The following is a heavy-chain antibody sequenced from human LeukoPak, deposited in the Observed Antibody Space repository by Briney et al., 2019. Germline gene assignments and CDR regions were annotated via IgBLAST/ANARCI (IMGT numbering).Heavy chain of an antibody. CDR3: ASGRYCTSTRCPGGGNYYYYYMDV. Sequence: ASVKVSCKASGYTFTSYGISWVRQAPGQGLEWMGWISAYNGNTNYAQKLQGRVTMTTDTSTSTAYMELRSLRSDDTAVYYCASGRYCTSTRCPGGGNYYYYYMDVWGKGTTVTVSS. CDR1: GYTFTSYG. D-gene: IGHD2-2*01. J-gene: IGHJ6*03. V-gene: IGHV1-18*01. CDR2: ISAYNGNT.